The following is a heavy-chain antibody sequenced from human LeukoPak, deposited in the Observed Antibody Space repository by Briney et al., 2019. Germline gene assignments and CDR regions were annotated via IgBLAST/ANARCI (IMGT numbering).Heavy chain of an antibody. CDR1: GFTFGDYA. CDR2: IRSKAYGGTT. CDR3: TRPDCSGPLFGY. J-gene: IGHJ4*02. V-gene: IGHV3-49*04. Sequence: GGSLRLSCTASGFTFGDYAMSWVRQAPGKGLEWVGFIRSKAYGGTTEYAASVKGRLTISRDDSKSTAYLQMNSLKTEDTAVYYCTRPDCSGPLFGYWGQGTLVTVSS. D-gene: IGHD2-15*01.